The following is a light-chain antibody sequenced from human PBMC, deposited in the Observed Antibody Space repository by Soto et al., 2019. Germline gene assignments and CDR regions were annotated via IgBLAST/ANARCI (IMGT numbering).Light chain of an antibody. Sequence: EIVLTQSPATLSLSPGERATLSCRASQGVSKYLAWYQQKPGQSPRLLIYDASNGATGIPARFSGSGSGTDFTLTISSLEPEDFAVYYCQQRSNWLFGPGTRWIS. V-gene: IGKV3-11*01. CDR1: QGVSKY. CDR3: QQRSNWL. CDR2: DAS. J-gene: IGKJ3*01.